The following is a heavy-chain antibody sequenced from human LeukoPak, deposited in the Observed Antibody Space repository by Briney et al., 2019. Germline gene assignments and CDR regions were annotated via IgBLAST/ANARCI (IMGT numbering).Heavy chain of an antibody. CDR3: ARDLAGVVGVTAWFDP. CDR1: AYTFTSYA. J-gene: IGHJ5*02. Sequence: GASVKVSCKASAYTFTSYAISWVRQAPGQGLEWMGWISASNGNTNYAQKLHGRDTMTTDTSTNTVYMELRSLRFDDTAVYYCARDLAGVVGVTAWFDPWGQGTLVTVSS. D-gene: IGHD1-26*01. CDR2: ISASNGNT. V-gene: IGHV1-18*01.